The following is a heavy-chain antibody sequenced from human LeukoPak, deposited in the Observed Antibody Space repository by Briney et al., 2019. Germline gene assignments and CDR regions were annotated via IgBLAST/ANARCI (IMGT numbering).Heavy chain of an antibody. CDR3: ARGDGYSYGLTDY. CDR2: ISHDGNNK. V-gene: IGHV3-30-3*01. CDR1: GFTFSNYA. D-gene: IGHD5-18*01. Sequence: PGGSLRLSCAASGFTFSNYAMHWVRQAPGKGLEWVALISHDGNNKYYADSVKGRFTISRDNSNNTLYLQMNSLRAEDTAVYRCARGDGYSYGLTDYWGQGTLVTVSS. J-gene: IGHJ4*02.